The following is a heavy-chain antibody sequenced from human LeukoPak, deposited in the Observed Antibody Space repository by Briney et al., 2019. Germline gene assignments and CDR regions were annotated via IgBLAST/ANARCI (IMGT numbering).Heavy chain of an antibody. Sequence: GGSLRLSCAASGFTFSSYGMHWVRQAPGKGLEWVAFIRYDGSNKYYADSVKGRFTISRDNSKNTLYLQMNSLRAEDTAVYYCAKAPWEDGISDAFDIWGQGTMVTVSS. CDR1: GFTFSSYG. V-gene: IGHV3-30*02. D-gene: IGHD3-3*02. CDR3: AKAPWEDGISDAFDI. J-gene: IGHJ3*02. CDR2: IRYDGSNK.